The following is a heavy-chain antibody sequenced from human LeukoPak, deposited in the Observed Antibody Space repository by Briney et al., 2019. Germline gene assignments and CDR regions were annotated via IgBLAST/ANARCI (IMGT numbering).Heavy chain of an antibody. D-gene: IGHD6-13*01. Sequence: PGGSLRLSCAASGFTVSSNYMSWVRQAPGKGLEWVSVIYSGGSTYYADSVKGRFTISRDNSKNTLYLQMNSLRAEDTAVYYCASLAAAGTGDAFDIWGQGTMVTVSS. CDR1: GFTVSSNY. CDR3: ASLAAAGTGDAFDI. CDR2: IYSGGST. V-gene: IGHV3-53*01. J-gene: IGHJ3*02.